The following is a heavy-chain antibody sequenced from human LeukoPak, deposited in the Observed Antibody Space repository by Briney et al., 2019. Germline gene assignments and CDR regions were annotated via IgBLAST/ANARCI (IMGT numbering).Heavy chain of an antibody. J-gene: IGHJ4*02. D-gene: IGHD6-6*01. Sequence: SQTLSLTCTVSGGSISSGGYYWSWIRQPPGKGLEWIGYIYHSGSTYYNPSLKSRVTISVDRSKNQFSLKLSSVTAADTAVYYCAREVVLRGVDYWGQGTLVTVSS. CDR3: AREVVLRGVDY. V-gene: IGHV4-30-2*01. CDR2: IYHSGST. CDR1: GGSISSGGYY.